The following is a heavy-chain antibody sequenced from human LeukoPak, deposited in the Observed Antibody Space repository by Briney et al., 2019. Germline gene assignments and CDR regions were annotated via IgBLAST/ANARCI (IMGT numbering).Heavy chain of an antibody. V-gene: IGHV4-34*01. D-gene: IGHD5-12*01. CDR1: GGSFSGYF. Sequence: SETLSLTYAVYGGSFSGYFWNWIRQPPGKGLEWIGEINHSGITTYNPSLKSRVTLLVDTSKNQFSLKLSSVTAADTAVYYCARGYSGYYYYYGMDVWGQGTTVTLSS. CDR3: ARGYSGYYYYYGMDV. J-gene: IGHJ6*02. CDR2: INHSGIT.